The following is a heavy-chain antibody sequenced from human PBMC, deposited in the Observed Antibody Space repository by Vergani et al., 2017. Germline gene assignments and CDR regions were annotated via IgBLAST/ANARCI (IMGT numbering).Heavy chain of an antibody. Sequence: EVQLVESGGGLVKPGGSLRLSCAASGFTFSSYSMNWVRQAPGKGLEWVSSISSSSSYIYYADSVKGRFTISRENAKNSLYLQMNSLRAEDTSVYYCARDSLYCSSTSCPPIIDYWGQGTLVTVSS. CDR1: GFTFSSYS. CDR3: ARDSLYCSSTSCPPIIDY. J-gene: IGHJ4*02. D-gene: IGHD2-2*01. V-gene: IGHV3-21*01. CDR2: ISSSSSYI.